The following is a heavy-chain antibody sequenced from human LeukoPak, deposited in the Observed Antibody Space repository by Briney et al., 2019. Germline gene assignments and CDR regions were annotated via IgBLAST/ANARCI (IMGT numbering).Heavy chain of an antibody. Sequence: SETLSLTCTVSGGSISSYYWSWIRQPPGKGLEWIGYIYYSGSTNYNPSLKSRVTISVDTSKNQFSLKLSSVTAADTAVYYCARLQSSQYFDYWGQGTLVTVSS. CDR2: IYYSGST. CDR1: GGSISSYY. J-gene: IGHJ4*02. CDR3: ARLQSSQYFDY. V-gene: IGHV4-59*12. D-gene: IGHD2-2*01.